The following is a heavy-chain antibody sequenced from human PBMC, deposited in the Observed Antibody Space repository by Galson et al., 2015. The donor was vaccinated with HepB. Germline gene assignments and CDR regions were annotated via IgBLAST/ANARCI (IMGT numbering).Heavy chain of an antibody. Sequence: SLRLSCAASGFTFSSYSMNWVRQAPGRGLEWVSSISSSSSYIYYADSVKGRFTISRDNAKNSLYLQMNSLRAEDTAVYYCAREVEYYYYMDVWGKGTTVTVSS. CDR2: ISSSSSYI. D-gene: IGHD2-15*01. V-gene: IGHV3-21*01. CDR3: AREVEYYYYMDV. CDR1: GFTFSSYS. J-gene: IGHJ6*03.